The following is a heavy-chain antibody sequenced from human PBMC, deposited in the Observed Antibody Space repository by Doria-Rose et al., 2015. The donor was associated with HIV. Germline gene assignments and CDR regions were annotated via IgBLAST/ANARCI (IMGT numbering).Heavy chain of an antibody. CDR2: TYYTGTS. V-gene: IGHV4-31*03. D-gene: IGHD3-3*01. CDR3: ARMGSYRELDY. Sequence: GLVKPSETLSLTCSVSGASVSSRGYYWNWVRQVPGKGLESLGYTYYTGTSDYSPSLKSRLNMAVDTSKSQFSLKLSFVTVADTAVYYCARMGSYRELDYWGQGAPVIVSA. CDR1: GASVSSRGYY. J-gene: IGHJ4*02.